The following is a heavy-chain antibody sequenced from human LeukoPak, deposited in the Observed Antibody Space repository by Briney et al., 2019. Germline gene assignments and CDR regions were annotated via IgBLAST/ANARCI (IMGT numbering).Heavy chain of an antibody. J-gene: IGHJ4*02. Sequence: SETLSLTCTVSGDSTRSYYWSWIRQPPGKGLEWIGYIYNSGITSYNPSLKSRVTISLDMSKNQFSLNLTSVTAADMAVYYCAIVSGWLTNPFDNWGQGTLVTVSS. V-gene: IGHV4-59*01. CDR2: IYNSGIT. CDR3: AIVSGWLTNPFDN. CDR1: GDSTRSYY. D-gene: IGHD6-19*01.